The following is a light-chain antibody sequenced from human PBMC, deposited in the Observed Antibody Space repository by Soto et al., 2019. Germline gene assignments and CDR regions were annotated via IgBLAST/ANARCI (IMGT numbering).Light chain of an antibody. CDR2: YDS. J-gene: IGLJ2*01. CDR3: QVWDSSRHVV. V-gene: IGLV3-21*04. Sequence: SYELTQPPSVSVAPGQTARITCGGNNIGSKSVHWYQQKPGQAPMLVIYYDSDRPSGLPERFSGSNSGNTATLTISRVEAGDAADYYCQVWDSSRHVVFGGGTKLTVL. CDR1: NIGSKS.